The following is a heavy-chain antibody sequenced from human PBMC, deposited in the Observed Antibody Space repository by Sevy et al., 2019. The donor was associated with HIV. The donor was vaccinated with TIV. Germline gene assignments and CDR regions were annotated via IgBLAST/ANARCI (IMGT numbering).Heavy chain of an antibody. V-gene: IGHV3-23*01. Sequence: GESLKISCAASGFTFSSYAMSWVRQAPGKGLEWVSAISGSGGSTYYADSVKGRFTISRDNSKNTLYLQMNSLRAEDTAVYYCAKDLESITIFGVVITGPSMPDYGMDVWGQGTTVTVSS. CDR1: GFTFSSYA. J-gene: IGHJ6*02. D-gene: IGHD3-3*01. CDR2: ISGSGGST. CDR3: AKDLESITIFGVVITGPSMPDYGMDV.